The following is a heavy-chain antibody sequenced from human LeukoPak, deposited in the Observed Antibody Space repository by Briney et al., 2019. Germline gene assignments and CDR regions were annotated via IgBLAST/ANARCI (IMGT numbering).Heavy chain of an antibody. J-gene: IGHJ6*03. CDR1: GGSISSSSYY. V-gene: IGHV4-39*07. CDR3: ARGRMSVTPYYYYYYMDV. D-gene: IGHD2-21*02. Sequence: SETLSLTCTVSGGSISSSSYYWSWIRQPPGKGLEWIGEINHSGSTNYNPSLKSRVTISVDTSKNQFSLKLSSVTAADTAVYYCARGRMSVTPYYYYYYMDVWGKGTTVTVSS. CDR2: INHSGST.